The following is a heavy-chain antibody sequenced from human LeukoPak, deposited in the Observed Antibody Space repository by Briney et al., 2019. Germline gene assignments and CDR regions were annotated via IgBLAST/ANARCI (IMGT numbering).Heavy chain of an antibody. J-gene: IGHJ4*02. D-gene: IGHD3-22*01. Sequence: PGGSLRLSCAASGFTLSSNYMSWVRQAPGKGLEWVSVIYSGGSTYYADSVKGRFTISRHNSKNTLYLQMNSLRAEDTAVYYCAKVPTKYDSSGYYPGPFDYWGQGTLVTVSS. CDR3: AKVPTKYDSSGYYPGPFDY. CDR1: GFTLSSNY. V-gene: IGHV3-53*01. CDR2: IYSGGST.